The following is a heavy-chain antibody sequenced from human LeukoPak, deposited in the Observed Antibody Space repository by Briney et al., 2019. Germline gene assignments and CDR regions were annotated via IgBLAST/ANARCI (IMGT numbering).Heavy chain of an antibody. CDR1: GGSISSHY. CDR3: ARALRSGYLDY. V-gene: IGHV4-59*11. D-gene: IGHD3-22*01. Sequence: SETLSLTCTVSGGSISSHYWSWIRQPPGKGLEWIGYIYYSGSTNYNPSLKSRVTISVDTSKNQFSLKLSSVTAADTAVYYCARALRSGYLDYWGQGTLVTVYS. J-gene: IGHJ4*02. CDR2: IYYSGST.